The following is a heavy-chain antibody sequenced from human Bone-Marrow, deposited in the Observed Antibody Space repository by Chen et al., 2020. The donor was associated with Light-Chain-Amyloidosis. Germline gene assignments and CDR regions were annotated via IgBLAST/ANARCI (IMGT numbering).Heavy chain of an antibody. D-gene: IGHD3-3*01. V-gene: IGHV4-34*01. CDR2: INHSGST. CDR3: ARGTHYDSWSGYYYYYMDV. Sequence: QVQLQQWGAGLLKPSETLSLTCAVYGGSFSGYYWSWIRQPPGKGLEWIGEINHSGSTNYNPSLKSRVTISVDTSKNQFSLKLSSVTAADTAVYYCARGTHYDSWSGYYYYYMDVWGKGTTVTVSS. J-gene: IGHJ6*03. CDR1: GGSFSGYY.